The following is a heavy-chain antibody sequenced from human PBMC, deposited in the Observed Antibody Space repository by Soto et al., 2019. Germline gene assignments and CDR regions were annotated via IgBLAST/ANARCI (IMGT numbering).Heavy chain of an antibody. Sequence: GGSLRLSCVASAFRFSSYAMSWVRQAPGKGLEWVSSIDGSGDSTFYVDSVKGRFTISRDNSKNTLYLQMNSLRAEDTAVYYCAKGAGTGYFSYHMDVWGKGTTVTVSS. J-gene: IGHJ6*03. CDR1: AFRFSSYA. CDR3: AKGAGTGYFSYHMDV. D-gene: IGHD6-19*01. V-gene: IGHV3-23*01. CDR2: IDGSGDST.